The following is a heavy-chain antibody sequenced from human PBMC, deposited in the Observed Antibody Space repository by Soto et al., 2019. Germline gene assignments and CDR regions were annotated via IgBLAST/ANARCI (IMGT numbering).Heavy chain of an antibody. CDR3: ARWVEKYISSYYWFDP. V-gene: IGHV1-46*01. Sequence: QVQLVQSGAEVKKPGASVKVSCKASGYTFTSYYMHWVRQAPGQGLEWMGIINPSGGSTSYAQKFQGRVTMTRDTSTSTVYMELSSLRSEDTAVYYCARWVEKYISSYYWFDPWGQGTLVTVSS. CDR2: INPSGGST. CDR1: GYTFTSYY. D-gene: IGHD6-6*01. J-gene: IGHJ5*02.